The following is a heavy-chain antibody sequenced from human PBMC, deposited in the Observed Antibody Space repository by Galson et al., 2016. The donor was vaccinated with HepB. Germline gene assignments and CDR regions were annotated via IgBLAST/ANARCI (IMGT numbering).Heavy chain of an antibody. Sequence: PALVKPTQTLTLTCTFSGFSLNTGLGVAWLRQPPGKAPEWLALIYWNDDKRYSPFLKSRLTITKDTPKSQVVLTMTNMDPVDTGTYYCAHTAPLGLEFSRDHFDYWGQGTLVTVSS. CDR1: GFSLNTGLG. J-gene: IGHJ4*02. CDR3: AHTAPLGLEFSRDHFDY. D-gene: IGHD3-16*01. V-gene: IGHV2-5*01. CDR2: IYWNDDK.